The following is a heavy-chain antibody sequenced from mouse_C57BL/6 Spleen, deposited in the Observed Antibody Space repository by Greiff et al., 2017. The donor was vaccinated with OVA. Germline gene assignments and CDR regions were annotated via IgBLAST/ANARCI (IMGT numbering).Heavy chain of an antibody. CDR2: IYPGSGNT. D-gene: IGHD1-2*01. CDR1: GYSFTSYY. CDR3: ARFYDGSMDY. J-gene: IGHJ4*01. Sequence: VQLQQSGPELVKPGASVKISCKASGYSFTSYYIHWVKQRPGQGLEWIGWIYPGSGNTKYNEKFKGKATLTADTSSSTAYMQLSSLTSEDSAVYYCARFYDGSMDYWGQGTSVTVSS. V-gene: IGHV1-66*01.